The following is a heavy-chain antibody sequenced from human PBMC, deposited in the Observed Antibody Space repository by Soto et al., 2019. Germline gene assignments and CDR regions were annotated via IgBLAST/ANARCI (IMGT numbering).Heavy chain of an antibody. CDR1: GGTFGSYA. CDR3: ALWIAAAGNYYYYGMDV. Sequence: SVKVSCKASGGTFGSYAISWVRQAPGQGLEWMGGIIPIFGTANYAQKYQGRVTITADESTSTAYMELSSLRSEDTAVYYCALWIAAAGNYYYYGMDVWGQGTTVTVS. D-gene: IGHD6-13*01. J-gene: IGHJ6*02. CDR2: IIPIFGTA. V-gene: IGHV1-69*13.